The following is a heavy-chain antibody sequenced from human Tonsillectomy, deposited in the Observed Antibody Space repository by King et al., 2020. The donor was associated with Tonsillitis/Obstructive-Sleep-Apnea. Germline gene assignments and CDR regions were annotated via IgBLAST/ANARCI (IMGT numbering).Heavy chain of an antibody. Sequence: VQLVESGGVLAQPGGSLRLSYTASGFNFNNFAMTWVRQAPGKGLEWVSTISGNGDITYYADSVKGRFTISRDNSRNTVYLQMNSLRAEDTAVYYCAKRGDSIGWFDPWVQGTLVTVSS. J-gene: IGHJ5*02. V-gene: IGHV3-23*04. CDR3: AKRGDSIGWFDP. CDR2: ISGNGDIT. D-gene: IGHD3-16*01. CDR1: GFNFNNFA.